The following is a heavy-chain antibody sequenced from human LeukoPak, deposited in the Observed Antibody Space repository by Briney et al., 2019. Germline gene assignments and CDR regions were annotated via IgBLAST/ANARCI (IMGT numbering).Heavy chain of an antibody. CDR2: IYSGGST. V-gene: IGHV3-53*04. D-gene: IGHD6-19*01. Sequence: GGSLRLSCAASGFTVSSNYMSWVRQAPGKGLEWVSVIYSGGSTYYADSVKGRFTISRHNSKNTLYLQMNSLRAEDTAVYHCAVVAGAYFDYWGQGTLVTVSS. CDR1: GFTVSSNY. CDR3: AVVAGAYFDY. J-gene: IGHJ4*02.